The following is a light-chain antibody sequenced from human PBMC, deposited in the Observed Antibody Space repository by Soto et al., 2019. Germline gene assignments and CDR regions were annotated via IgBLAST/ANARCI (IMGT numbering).Light chain of an antibody. Sequence: QSALTQPASVSGSPGQSITISCTGSNSDIGAYDYVSWYQQHPGKPPTLLIYEVTFRPSGVPNRFSGSKSGNTATLTISGLLTEDEADYYCGSYPSATLIFGGGTKLNVL. CDR3: GSYPSATLI. J-gene: IGLJ2*01. CDR2: EVT. CDR1: NSDIGAYDY. V-gene: IGLV2-14*01.